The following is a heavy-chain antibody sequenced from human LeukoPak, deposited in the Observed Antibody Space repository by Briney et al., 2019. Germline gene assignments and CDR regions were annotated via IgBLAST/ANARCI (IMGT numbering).Heavy chain of an antibody. Sequence: PSETLSLTCTVSGGSISSSSYYWGWIRQPPGKGLEWIGSIYYSGSTYQNPSLKSRVTISVDTSKNQFSLKLSSVTAADTAVYYCARFEYNYGYFDYWGQGTLVTVSS. CDR3: ARFEYNYGYFDY. J-gene: IGHJ4*02. D-gene: IGHD5-18*01. V-gene: IGHV4-39*01. CDR2: IYYSGST. CDR1: GGSISSSSYY.